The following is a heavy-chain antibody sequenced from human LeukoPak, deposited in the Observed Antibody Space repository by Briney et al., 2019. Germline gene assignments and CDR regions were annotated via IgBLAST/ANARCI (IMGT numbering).Heavy chain of an antibody. CDR2: IYWNDDK. CDR1: GGSISSYYW. D-gene: IGHD3-22*01. J-gene: IGHJ4*02. CDR3: AHRRGYYDSSGYYYFDY. Sequence: TLSLTCTVSGGSISSYYWSWIRQPPGKALEWLALIYWNDDKRYSPSLKSRLTITKDTSKNQVVLTMTNMDPVDTATYYCAHRRGYYDSSGYYYFDYWGQGTLVTVSS. V-gene: IGHV2-5*01.